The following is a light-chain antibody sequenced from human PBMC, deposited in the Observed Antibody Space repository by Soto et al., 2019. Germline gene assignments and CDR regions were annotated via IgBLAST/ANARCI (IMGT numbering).Light chain of an antibody. CDR2: DAS. Sequence: EIVLTQSPATLSLSPGARATLSCRASQSVSSYLAWYQQKPGQAPRLLIYDASVRATGIPARFSGSGSGTDFTLTISSLEPEDSAVYYCQQHLGRHTFGQGTKVDIK. J-gene: IGKJ1*01. CDR1: QSVSSY. CDR3: QQHLGRHT. V-gene: IGKV3-11*01.